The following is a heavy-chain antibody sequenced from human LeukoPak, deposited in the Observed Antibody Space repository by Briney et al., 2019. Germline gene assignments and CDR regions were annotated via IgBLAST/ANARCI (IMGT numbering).Heavy chain of an antibody. Sequence: PGGSLRLSCAASGFTFSSYEMNWVRQAPGKGLEWVSAISGSGGSTYYADSVKGRFTISRDNSKNTLYLQMNSLRAEDTAVYYCATFGRGVSEDYWGQGTLVTVSS. CDR1: GFTFSSYE. CDR2: ISGSGGST. V-gene: IGHV3-23*01. CDR3: ATFGRGVSEDY. J-gene: IGHJ4*02. D-gene: IGHD3-10*01.